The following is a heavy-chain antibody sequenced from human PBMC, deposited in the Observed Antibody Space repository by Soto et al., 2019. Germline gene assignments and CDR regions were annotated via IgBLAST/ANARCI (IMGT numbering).Heavy chain of an antibody. CDR1: GYTFTSYG. D-gene: IGHD2-15*01. CDR3: ARDFAVVLVDY. J-gene: IGHJ4*02. CDR2: ISAYNGNT. Sequence: QVQLVQSGAEVKKPGASVKVSCKASGYTFTSYGISWVRQVPGQGLEWMGWISAYNGNTQYAQKLQGRVTMTTDTAKSTAYMERRSLRSDDTAVYYCARDFAVVLVDYWCQGSLVTVSS. V-gene: IGHV1-18*01.